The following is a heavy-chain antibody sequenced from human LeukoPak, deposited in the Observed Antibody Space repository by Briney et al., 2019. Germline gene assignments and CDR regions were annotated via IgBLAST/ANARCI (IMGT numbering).Heavy chain of an antibody. D-gene: IGHD4-17*01. V-gene: IGHV3-9*01. CDR3: AKVGLTTVTTYFDY. CDR2: ISWNSGSI. J-gene: IGHJ4*02. CDR1: GFTFDDYA. Sequence: GGSLRLSCAASGFTFDDYAMHWVRQAPGKGLEWVSGISWNSGSIGYADSVKGRFTISRDNAKNSLYLQMNSLRAEDTALCYCAKVGLTTVTTYFDYWGQGTLVTVSS.